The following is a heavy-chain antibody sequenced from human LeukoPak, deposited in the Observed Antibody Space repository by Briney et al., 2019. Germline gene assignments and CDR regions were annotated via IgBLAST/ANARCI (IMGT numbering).Heavy chain of an antibody. D-gene: IGHD3-10*01. J-gene: IGHJ6*04. V-gene: IGHV3-21*01. CDR1: GFTFSSYS. CDR3: ARGSLWFGELPPGDV. CDR2: ISSSSSYI. Sequence: GGSLRLSCAASGFTFSSYSMNWVRQAPGKGLEWVSSISSSSSYIYYADSVKGRFTISRDNAKNSLYLQMNSLRAEDTAVYYCARGSLWFGELPPGDVWGKGTTVTVSS.